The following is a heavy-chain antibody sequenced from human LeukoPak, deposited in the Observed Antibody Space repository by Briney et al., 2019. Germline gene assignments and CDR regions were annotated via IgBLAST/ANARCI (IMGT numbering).Heavy chain of an antibody. D-gene: IGHD6-6*01. CDR1: GFSFTNYA. CDR2: ISGSGGST. V-gene: IGHV3-23*01. Sequence: GGSLRLSCAASGFSFTNYAMSWVRQAPGKGLEWVSAISGSGGSTYYADSAKGRFTISRDDSKNTLYLQMNSLRAEDTAVYYCAKRPDGMDVWGQGTTVTVSS. CDR3: AKRPDGMDV. J-gene: IGHJ6*02.